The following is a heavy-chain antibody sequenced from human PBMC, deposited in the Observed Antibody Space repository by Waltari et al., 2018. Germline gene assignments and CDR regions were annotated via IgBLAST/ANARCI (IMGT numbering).Heavy chain of an antibody. CDR3: AKGADIVVVPAAPIDY. CDR2: ISGSGGST. D-gene: IGHD2-2*01. CDR1: GFTFSSYA. V-gene: IGHV3-23*01. J-gene: IGHJ4*02. Sequence: EVQLLESGGGLVQPGGSLRLSCAASGFTFSSYAMSWVRQAPGKGLEWVSAISGSGGSTYDADSVKGRFTISRDNSKNTLYLQMNSLRAEDTAVYYCAKGADIVVVPAAPIDYWGQGTLVTVSS.